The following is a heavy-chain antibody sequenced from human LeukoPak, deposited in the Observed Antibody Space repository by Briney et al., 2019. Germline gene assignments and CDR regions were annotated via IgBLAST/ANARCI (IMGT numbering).Heavy chain of an antibody. V-gene: IGHV1-2*02. Sequence: ASVKVSCKASGYTFTGYYMHWVRQAPGQGLEWMGWINPNSGGTNYAQKFQGRVTMTRDTSISTAYMELSRLRSDDTAVYYCARDGFDYYDSSPEHYMDVWGKGTTVTISS. CDR3: ARDGFDYYDSSPEHYMDV. CDR1: GYTFTGYY. J-gene: IGHJ6*03. D-gene: IGHD3-22*01. CDR2: INPNSGGT.